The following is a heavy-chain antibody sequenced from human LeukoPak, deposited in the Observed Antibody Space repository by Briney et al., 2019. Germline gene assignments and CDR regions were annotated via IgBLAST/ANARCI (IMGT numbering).Heavy chain of an antibody. CDR3: AREGEYYDSSGYYYGYFDY. D-gene: IGHD3-22*01. V-gene: IGHV4-38-2*02. CDR1: GYSISSGYY. CDR2: IYHSGST. Sequence: PSETLSLTCTVSGYSISSGYYWGWIRQPPGKGLEWIGSIYHSGSTYYNPSLKSRVTISVDTSKNQFSLKLSSVTAADTAVYYCAREGEYYDSSGYYYGYFDYWGQGTLVTVSS. J-gene: IGHJ4*02.